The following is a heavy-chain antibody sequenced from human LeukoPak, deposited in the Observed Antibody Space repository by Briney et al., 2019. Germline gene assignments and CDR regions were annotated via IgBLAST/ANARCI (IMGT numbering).Heavy chain of an antibody. D-gene: IGHD3-22*01. CDR2: IKQDGSEK. J-gene: IGHJ6*02. V-gene: IGHV3-7*01. CDR3: ARDGYSTDYYYYGMDV. CDR1: GFTFSSYW. Sequence: GPLRLSCAASGFTFSSYWMSWVRQAPGKGLEWVANIKQDGSEKYYVDSVKGRFTISRDNAKNSLYLQMNSLRAEDTAVYYCARDGYSTDYYYYGMDVWGQGTTVTVSS.